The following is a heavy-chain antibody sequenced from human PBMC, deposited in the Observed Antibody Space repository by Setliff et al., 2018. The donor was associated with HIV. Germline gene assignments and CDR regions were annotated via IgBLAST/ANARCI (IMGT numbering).Heavy chain of an antibody. CDR3: ARDPYCSGDGCFRYYQH. J-gene: IGHJ1*01. CDR2: INYSGRT. Sequence: PSETLSLTCTVSGRSISSYYWSWIRQPPGKGLEWIGYINYSGRTNYNPSLKSRATISLDTSKNQFSLKLTSVTAADTAVYFCARDPYCSGDGCFRYYQHWGRGTLVTSPQ. V-gene: IGHV4-59*12. D-gene: IGHD2-15*01. CDR1: GRSISSYY.